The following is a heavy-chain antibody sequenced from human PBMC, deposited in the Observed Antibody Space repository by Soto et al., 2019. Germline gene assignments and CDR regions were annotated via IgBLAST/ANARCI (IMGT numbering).Heavy chain of an antibody. V-gene: IGHV3-23*01. CDR1: GFTFSSYA. Sequence: EVQLLGSGGGLVQPGGSLRLSCAASGFTFSSYAMSWVRQAPGKGLEWVSGISGRGVSTHYADSVKGRFTISRDNSKITLYLQMNSLIAADTAAYYCAKEVGYSSGYDYFDCWCQGTLVSVSS. CDR2: ISGRGVST. D-gene: IGHD6-19*01. J-gene: IGHJ4*02. CDR3: AKEVGYSSGYDYFDC.